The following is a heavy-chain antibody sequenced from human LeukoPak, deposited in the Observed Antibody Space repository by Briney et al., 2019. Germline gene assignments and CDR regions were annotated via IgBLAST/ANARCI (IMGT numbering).Heavy chain of an antibody. CDR3: ARDLYYYYYYMDV. CDR1: GFTFSSYA. V-gene: IGHV3-30*04. Sequence: GGSLRLSCAASGFTFSSYAMHWVRQAPGKGLEWVAVISYDGSNKYYADSVKGRFTISRDNSKNTPYLQMNSLRAEDTAVYYCARDLYYYYYYMDVWGKGTTVTVSS. J-gene: IGHJ6*03. CDR2: ISYDGSNK.